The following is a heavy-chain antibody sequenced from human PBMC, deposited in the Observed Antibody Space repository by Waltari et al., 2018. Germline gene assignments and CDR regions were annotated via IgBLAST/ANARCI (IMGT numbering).Heavy chain of an antibody. Sequence: QLQLQESGPGLVKPSETLSLTCTVSGGSISSSSYYWGWIRQPPGKGLEWIGSIYYSGSTYYNPSLKSRVTISVDTSKNQFSLKLSSVTAADTAVYYCARVWETTVTTKPDYYYGMDVWGQGTTVTVSS. V-gene: IGHV4-39*07. J-gene: IGHJ6*02. CDR1: GGSISSSSYY. D-gene: IGHD4-17*01. CDR2: IYYSGST. CDR3: ARVWETTVTTKPDYYYGMDV.